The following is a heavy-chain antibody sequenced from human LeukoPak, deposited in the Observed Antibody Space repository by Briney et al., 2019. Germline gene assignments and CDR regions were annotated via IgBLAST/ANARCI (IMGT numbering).Heavy chain of an antibody. CDR2: IYTSGST. Sequence: PSETLSLTCTVSGGSISSYYWSWIRQPAGKGLEWIGRIYTSGSTNYNPSLKSRVTMSVDTSKNQFSLKLGSVTAADTAVYYCAREDSSGYYSYFDYWGQGTLVTVSS. CDR3: AREDSSGYYSYFDY. J-gene: IGHJ4*02. CDR1: GGSISSYY. D-gene: IGHD3-22*01. V-gene: IGHV4-4*07.